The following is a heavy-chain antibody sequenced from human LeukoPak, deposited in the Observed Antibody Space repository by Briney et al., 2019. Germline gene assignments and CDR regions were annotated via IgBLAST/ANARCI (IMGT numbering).Heavy chain of an antibody. CDR1: GYTFTSYG. Sequence: ASVKVSCKASGYTFTSYGIRWVRQAPGQGLEWMGWISAYNGNTNYAQKLQGRVTMTTDTSTSTAYMELRSLRSDDTAVYYCAREKEMATIIHGDWFDPWGQGTLVTVSS. V-gene: IGHV1-18*01. CDR2: ISAYNGNT. D-gene: IGHD5-24*01. CDR3: AREKEMATIIHGDWFDP. J-gene: IGHJ5*02.